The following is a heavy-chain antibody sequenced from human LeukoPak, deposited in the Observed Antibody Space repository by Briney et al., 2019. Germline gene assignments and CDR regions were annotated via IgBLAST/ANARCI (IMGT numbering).Heavy chain of an antibody. CDR3: VGQTHKDY. J-gene: IGHJ4*02. Sequence: QSGXSLRLSCAASGFTVSNSYMSWVRQAPGKGLEWVSVLYSGGGAYYTDSVRGRFTISRDSSKNTLYLQMNSLRADDTAVYYCVGQTHKDYWGQGTLVTVSS. CDR1: GFTVSNSY. V-gene: IGHV3-53*01. CDR2: LYSGGGA.